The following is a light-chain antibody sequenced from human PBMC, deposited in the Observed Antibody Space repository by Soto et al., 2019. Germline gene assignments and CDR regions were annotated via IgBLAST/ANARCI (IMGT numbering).Light chain of an antibody. CDR1: QSLTRN. V-gene: IGKV3-15*01. Sequence: EIVMTQCPASLAVSPGEGVARACGASQSLTRNLAWYQHKPGQSPRLLIYGASARATGIPDRFSGGGSGAEYTLTISSLQSEDFAVYYCQQYDKWPRTFGQGTKVDIK. CDR3: QQYDKWPRT. CDR2: GAS. J-gene: IGKJ1*01.